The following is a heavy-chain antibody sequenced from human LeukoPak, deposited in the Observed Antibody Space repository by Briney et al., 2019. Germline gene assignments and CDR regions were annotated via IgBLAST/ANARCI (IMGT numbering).Heavy chain of an antibody. CDR3: AREKSAQVYYGMDV. J-gene: IGHJ6*02. D-gene: IGHD6-25*01. CDR1: GFTFSSYG. V-gene: IGHV3-33*01. Sequence: SGGSLRLSCAASGFTFSSYGMHWVRQAPGKGLEWVAVIWYDGSNKYYADSVKGRFTISRDNSKNTLYLQMNSLRAEDTAVYYCAREKSAQVYYGMDVWGQGTTVTVSS. CDR2: IWYDGSNK.